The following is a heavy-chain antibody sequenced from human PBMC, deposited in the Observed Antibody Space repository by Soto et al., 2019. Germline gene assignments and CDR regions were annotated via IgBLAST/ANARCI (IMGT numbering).Heavy chain of an antibody. CDR3: VRDRRIYYSDPHDEFVASDYEV. Sequence: QVQLIQSEAEVKKPGSSVRVSCTASGGIFGSHGFSWVRQAPGQRLEWVGGFIPIFRTLTYTEKFQARVRIAADESTNTVYLDLSSLTSEDTAVYYCVRDRRIYYSDPHDEFVASDYEVWSQGTMVSVSS. V-gene: IGHV1-69*01. D-gene: IGHD3-22*01. CDR2: FIPIFRTL. J-gene: IGHJ3*01. CDR1: GGIFGSHG.